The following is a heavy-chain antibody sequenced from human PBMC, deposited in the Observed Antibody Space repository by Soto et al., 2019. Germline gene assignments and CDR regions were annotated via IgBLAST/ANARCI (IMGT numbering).Heavy chain of an antibody. CDR1: GFNFRNYA. V-gene: IGHV3-23*01. CDR2: ISSNGESTYHTGAT. Sequence: EEQLLESGGGSVQPGGSLRLSCTASGFNFRNYAMSWVRQAPGKGLEWVSIISSNGESTYHTGATYYAASVRGRFTISSDTSKNTMSLQMNRLRAEDTAVYFCTKDLYCSSPSCYSGGDTFHIWGQGIMVNVS. CDR3: TKDLYCSSPSCYSGGDTFHI. J-gene: IGHJ3*02. D-gene: IGHD2-2*01.